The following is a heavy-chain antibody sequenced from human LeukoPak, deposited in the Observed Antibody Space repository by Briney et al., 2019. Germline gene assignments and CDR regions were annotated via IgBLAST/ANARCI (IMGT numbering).Heavy chain of an antibody. Sequence: ASVTVSCKGSGYSLTELSIHWVRLAPRKGNGWVGGFDLEDGETIYAQKFQGRVTMTEDTSTDTAYMELSSLRSEDTAVYYCATDLYYYYGMDGWGQGTTVTVSS. CDR3: ATDLYYYYGMDG. CDR1: GYSLTELS. CDR2: FDLEDGET. J-gene: IGHJ6*02. V-gene: IGHV1-24*01.